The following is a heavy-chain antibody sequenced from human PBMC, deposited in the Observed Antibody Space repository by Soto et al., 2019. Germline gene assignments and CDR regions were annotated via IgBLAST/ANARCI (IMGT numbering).Heavy chain of an antibody. Sequence: QVPLVQSGAELKKPGSSVKVSCEASGDTSTIYTITWVRQAPGQGLTWLGRIVPLLGITNYARNFQDRLTITADQSKGTAYMELSSLRFEDTALYYCATEKYGAGRVGVHDWGQGTQVTVSS. J-gene: IGHJ4*02. CDR3: ATEKYGAGRVGVHD. D-gene: IGHD1-26*01. CDR2: IVPLLGIT. V-gene: IGHV1-69*08. CDR1: GDTSTIYT.